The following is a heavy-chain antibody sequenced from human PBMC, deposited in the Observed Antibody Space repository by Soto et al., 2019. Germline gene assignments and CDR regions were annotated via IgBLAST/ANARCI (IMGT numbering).Heavy chain of an antibody. D-gene: IGHD3-10*01. CDR1: GYTFTSYA. CDR3: ARGSTDSYPGSRIFDF. J-gene: IGHJ4*02. CDR2: INAGNGNT. V-gene: IGHV1-3*01. Sequence: ALKVSCKASGYTFTSYAMHWVRQAPGQRLEWMGWINAGNGNTKYSQKFQGRVTITRDTSASTAYMELSSLRSEDSAIYYCARGSTDSYPGSRIFDFWGRGTLVTVSS.